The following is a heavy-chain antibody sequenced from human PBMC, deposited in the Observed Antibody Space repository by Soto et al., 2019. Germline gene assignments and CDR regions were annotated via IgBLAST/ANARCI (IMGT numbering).Heavy chain of an antibody. CDR3: ANDNGHYPLLHDAFDI. J-gene: IGHJ3*02. D-gene: IGHD2-2*01. V-gene: IGHV3-9*01. CDR2: ISWNSGSI. CDR1: GFTFDDYA. Sequence: EVQLVESGGGLVQPGRSLRLSCAASGFTFDDYAMHWVRQAPGTGLEWVSGISWNSGSIGYADSVKGRFTISRDNAKNSLYLQMNRLRAEDTAVYYCANDNGHYPLLHDAFDIWGQGTMVTVSS.